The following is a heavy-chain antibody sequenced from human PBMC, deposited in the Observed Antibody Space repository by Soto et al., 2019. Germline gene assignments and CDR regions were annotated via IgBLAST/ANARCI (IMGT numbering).Heavy chain of an antibody. Sequence: LRLSCAASGFTFSTYWMSWVRQAPGNGLEWVANIKQDGSEKYYVDSVKGRFTISRDNAKNSLYLQMNSLRAEDTAVYYCASPRGYTYGYDYWGQGTLVTVSS. CDR3: ASPRGYTYGYDY. CDR2: IKQDGSEK. J-gene: IGHJ4*02. D-gene: IGHD5-18*01. CDR1: GFTFSTYW. V-gene: IGHV3-7*01.